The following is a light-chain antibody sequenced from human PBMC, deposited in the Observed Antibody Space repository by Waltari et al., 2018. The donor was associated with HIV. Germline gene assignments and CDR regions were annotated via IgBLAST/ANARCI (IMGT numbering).Light chain of an antibody. CDR2: NDN. CDR1: SSKIGGNT. Sequence: QSVVTQPPSTSGTPGQRVTISCSGSSSKIGGNTVHWYSQFTGTGPKLLMYNDNQRPSGVPDRFSGSKSGTSASLAISGLQSEDEADYYCAAWDDTLNGPVFGGGTKLTVL. J-gene: IGLJ2*01. V-gene: IGLV1-44*01. CDR3: AAWDDTLNGPV.